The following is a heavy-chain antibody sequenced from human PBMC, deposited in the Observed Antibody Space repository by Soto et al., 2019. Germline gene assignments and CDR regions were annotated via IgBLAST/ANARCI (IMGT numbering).Heavy chain of an antibody. V-gene: IGHV1-2*04. Sequence: QVQLVQSGAEVKKPGASVKVSCKASGYTFTGYYMHWVRQAPGQGLEWMGWINPNSGDTNYAQKFQGWVTMTRDTSISTAYMDLSRLRYDDTAVYYCARVGKDGDGEVEDWFDPWGQGTLVTVSS. CDR1: GYTFTGYY. CDR2: INPNSGDT. D-gene: IGHD4-17*01. CDR3: ARVGKDGDGEVEDWFDP. J-gene: IGHJ5*02.